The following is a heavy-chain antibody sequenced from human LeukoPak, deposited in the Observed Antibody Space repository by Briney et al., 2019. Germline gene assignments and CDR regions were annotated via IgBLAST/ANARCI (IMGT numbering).Heavy chain of an antibody. CDR3: ATGSDYYYAS. V-gene: IGHV3-30*03. D-gene: IGHD3-3*01. J-gene: IGHJ5*02. CDR1: GFTFTRNC. CDR2: IPHDGSNA. Sequence: PGRSLRLSCVASGFTFTRNCMHWVRQAPGKGLEWVAAIPHDGSNALYAGSVKGRFTISRDDSKNTQYLQMNSLRIEDSAMYYCATGSDYYYASWGQGTLVTVSS.